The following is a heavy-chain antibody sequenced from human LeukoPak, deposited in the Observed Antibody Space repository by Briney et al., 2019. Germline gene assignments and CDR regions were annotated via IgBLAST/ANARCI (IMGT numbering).Heavy chain of an antibody. CDR1: GFTFSSYA. D-gene: IGHD4-23*01. Sequence: GGSLRLSCAASGFTFSSYAMSWVRQAPGKGLEWVSAISGSGGSTYCADSVKGRFTISRDNSKNTLYLQMNSLRAEDTAVYYCAKDRPIQVVKRQDAFDIWGQGTMVTVSS. J-gene: IGHJ3*02. CDR3: AKDRPIQVVKRQDAFDI. V-gene: IGHV3-23*01. CDR2: ISGSGGST.